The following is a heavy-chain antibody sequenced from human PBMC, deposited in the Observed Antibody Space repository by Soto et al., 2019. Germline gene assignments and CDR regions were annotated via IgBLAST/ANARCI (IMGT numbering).Heavy chain of an antibody. CDR1: GFIFSSYD. D-gene: IGHD6-13*01. J-gene: IGHJ4*02. Sequence: QVQLVESGGGVVQPGRSLRLSCATSGFIFSSYDMHWVRQAPGKGLEWVAIISYDGNNKNYADSVKGRFTISRDNSKKTLYLQGNSLRPEDTAVYYCAKGIAAAGGKIDFWGQGTLVTASS. CDR3: AKGIAAAGGKIDF. V-gene: IGHV3-30*18. CDR2: ISYDGNNK.